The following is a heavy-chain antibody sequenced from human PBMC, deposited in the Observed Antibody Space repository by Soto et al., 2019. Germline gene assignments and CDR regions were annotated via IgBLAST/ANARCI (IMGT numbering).Heavy chain of an antibody. CDR3: GRGWATWYSDL. V-gene: IGHV1-46*03. Sequence: QVQLVQSGAEAKKPGASVKVSCRASGYTFTSYFIHWVRQAPGQGLEWMGKLNPNSGSTSYAQTFQGRVTMTRDTPTSTVYMELSSLRSEDTAVYYCGRGWATWYSDLWGRGTLVTVSS. CDR1: GYTFTSYF. J-gene: IGHJ2*01. CDR2: LNPNSGST.